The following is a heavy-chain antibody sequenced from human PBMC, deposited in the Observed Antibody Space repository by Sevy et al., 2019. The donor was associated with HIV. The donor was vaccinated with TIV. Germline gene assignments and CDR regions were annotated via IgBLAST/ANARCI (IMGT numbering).Heavy chain of an antibody. CDR2: VNSDGSST. D-gene: IGHD1-26*01. CDR1: GFTFGSYW. CDR3: VAANTWEDY. V-gene: IGHV3-74*01. J-gene: IGHJ4*02. Sequence: GGSLRLSCSASGFTFGSYWMHWVRQAPGKGLVWISGVNSDGSSTNYADSVKGRFTRSRDSAKNTLYLQMNSLRAEDTAVYFCVAANTWEDYWGQGTLVTVSS.